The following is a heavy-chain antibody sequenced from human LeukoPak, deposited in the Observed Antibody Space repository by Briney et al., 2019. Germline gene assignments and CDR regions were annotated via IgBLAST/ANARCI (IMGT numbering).Heavy chain of an antibody. V-gene: IGHV4-59*01. CDR2: TYYSGRT. J-gene: IGHJ5*02. Sequence: PSETLSLTCTVSGGSMTYYYWAWIRQPPGKTLEWIGYTYYSGRTDYNPSLKGRVSISVDRSRSSNQFSLTLSSVTAADTAVYYCARVSSVITTSFDHWGQGILVTVSS. CDR1: GGSMTYYY. CDR3: ARVSSVITTSFDH. D-gene: IGHD3-22*01.